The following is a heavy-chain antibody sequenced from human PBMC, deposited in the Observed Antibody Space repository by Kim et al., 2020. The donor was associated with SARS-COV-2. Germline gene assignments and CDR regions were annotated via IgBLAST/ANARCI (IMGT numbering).Heavy chain of an antibody. CDR3: AREPRYCSGGSCDYFDY. Sequence: VKGRFTISRDNAKNSLYLQMNSLRAEDTAVYYCAREPRYCSGGSCDYFDYWGQGTLVTVSS. J-gene: IGHJ4*02. V-gene: IGHV3-21*01. D-gene: IGHD2-15*01.